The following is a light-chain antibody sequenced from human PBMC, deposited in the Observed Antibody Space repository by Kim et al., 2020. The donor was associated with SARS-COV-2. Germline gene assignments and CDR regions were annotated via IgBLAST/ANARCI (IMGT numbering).Light chain of an antibody. CDR2: AAS. Sequence: ASVGDRVTTNSRASQGISNHLALFQQQTEKAPKSLSYAASSMQSGVPSQFSGSVSGTDFTLTISSLQPEDFATYYCQQYNSYPLTLGQGTRLEIK. V-gene: IGKV1-16*02. CDR1: QGISNH. J-gene: IGKJ5*01. CDR3: QQYNSYPLT.